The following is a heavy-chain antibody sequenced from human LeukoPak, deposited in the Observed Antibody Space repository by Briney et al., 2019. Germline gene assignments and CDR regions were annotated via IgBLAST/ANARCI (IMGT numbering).Heavy chain of an antibody. D-gene: IGHD6-6*01. CDR2: IYYSGST. V-gene: IGHV4-59*01. CDR1: GGSISNYY. CDR3: ARDWGVSARPGYMDV. Sequence: PSETLSLTCTVSGGSISNYYWSWIRQPPGKGLEWLGYIYYSGSTKYNPSLKSRVTISVDTSKNQFSLRLSPVTAADTAVYYCARDWGVSARPGYMDVWGKGTTVTVSS. J-gene: IGHJ6*03.